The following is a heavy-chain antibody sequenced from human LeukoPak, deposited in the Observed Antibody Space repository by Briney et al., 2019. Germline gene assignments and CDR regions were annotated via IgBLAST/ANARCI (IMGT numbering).Heavy chain of an antibody. CDR3: ARDPPGNYYYYYMDV. CDR1: GFTFSSYS. D-gene: IGHD6-13*01. J-gene: IGHJ6*03. V-gene: IGHV3-21*01. Sequence: GGSLRLSCAASGFTFSSYSMNWVRQAPGKGLEWVSSISSSSSYVYYADSVKGRFTISRDNAKNSLYLQMNSLRAEDTAVYYCARDPPGNYYYYYMDVWGKGTTVTVSS. CDR2: ISSSSSYV.